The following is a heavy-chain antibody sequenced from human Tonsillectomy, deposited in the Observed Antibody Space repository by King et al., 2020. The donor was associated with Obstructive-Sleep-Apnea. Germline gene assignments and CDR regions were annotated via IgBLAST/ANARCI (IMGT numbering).Heavy chain of an antibody. Sequence: VQLQESGPGLVKPSQTLSLTCTVSGGSISSVGYYWSWIRQHPGKGLEWIGYIYYSGSTYYNPSLKSRDTISVDTSKNQFSLKLSSVTAADTAVYYCAEGAMTLGAFDIWGQGTMVTVSS. CDR1: GGSISSVGYY. V-gene: IGHV4-31*03. CDR2: IYYSGST. D-gene: IGHD2-2*01. J-gene: IGHJ3*02. CDR3: AEGAMTLGAFDI.